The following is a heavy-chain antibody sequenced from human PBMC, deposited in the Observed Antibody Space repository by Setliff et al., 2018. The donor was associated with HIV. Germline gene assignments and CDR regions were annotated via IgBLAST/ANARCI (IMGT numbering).Heavy chain of an antibody. V-gene: IGHV3-48*03. CDR1: GFTLSSYV. D-gene: IGHD1-20*01. CDR3: VRYTYSSSFEY. J-gene: IGHJ4*02. Sequence: GGSLRLACTSSGFTLSSYVMTWVRQAPGKGLEWISYISSGGYVTYYTDSVKGRFTVSRDNSKKSLYLQMNNLRVEDTAIYYCVRYTYSSSFEYWGQGTLVTVSS. CDR2: ISSGGYVT.